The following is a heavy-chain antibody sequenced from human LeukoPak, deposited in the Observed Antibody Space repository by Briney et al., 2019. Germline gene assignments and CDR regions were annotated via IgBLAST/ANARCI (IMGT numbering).Heavy chain of an antibody. CDR2: ISGSGGST. Sequence: GGSLRLSCAASGFTFSSFAMSWVRQAPGKGLEWVSAISGSGGSTFYADSVKGRFTISRDYSKNTLSLQMNSLRAEDTAVYYCAKIGYKDLVGTIHFDYWGQGTLVTVPS. CDR3: AKIGYKDLVGTIHFDY. V-gene: IGHV3-23*01. J-gene: IGHJ4*02. D-gene: IGHD1-26*01. CDR1: GFTFSSFA.